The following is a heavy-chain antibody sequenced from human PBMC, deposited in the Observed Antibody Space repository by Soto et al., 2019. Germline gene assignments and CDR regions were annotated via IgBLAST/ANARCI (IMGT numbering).Heavy chain of an antibody. CDR1: GFTFSSYG. D-gene: IGHD6-13*01. CDR3: ARGFRSSWYFSDY. J-gene: IGHJ4*02. Sequence: GGSLKLSCSASGFTFSSYGMHWVRQAPGKGLEWVAVIWYDGSNKYYADSVKGRFTISRDNSKNTLYLQMNSLRAEDTAVYYCARGFRSSWYFSDYWGQGTLVTVSS. V-gene: IGHV3-33*01. CDR2: IWYDGSNK.